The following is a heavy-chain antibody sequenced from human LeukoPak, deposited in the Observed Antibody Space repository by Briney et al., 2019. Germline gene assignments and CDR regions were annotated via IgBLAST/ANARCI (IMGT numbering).Heavy chain of an antibody. V-gene: IGHV4-59*01. Sequence: GSLRLSCAASGFTFSDYYMSWIRQPPGKGLEWIGYIYYSGSTNYNPSLKSRVTISVDTSKNQFSLKLSSVTAADTAVYYCAREATVTSNAFDIWGQGTMVTVSS. CDR3: AREATVTSNAFDI. CDR2: IYYSGST. CDR1: GFTFSDYY. J-gene: IGHJ3*02. D-gene: IGHD4-17*01.